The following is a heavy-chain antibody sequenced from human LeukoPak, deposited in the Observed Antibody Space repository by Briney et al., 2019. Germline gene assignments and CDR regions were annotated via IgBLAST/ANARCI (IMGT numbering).Heavy chain of an antibody. J-gene: IGHJ6*03. CDR2: ISYDGSNK. CDR1: GFTFSSYA. CDR3: ARERITIFGVAPMDV. V-gene: IGHV3-30-3*01. D-gene: IGHD3-3*01. Sequence: GGSLRLSCAASGFTFSSYAMHWVRQAPGKGLEWVAVISYDGSNKYYADSVKGRFTISRDNSKNTLYLQMNSLRAEDTAVYYCARERITIFGVAPMDVWGKGTTVSV.